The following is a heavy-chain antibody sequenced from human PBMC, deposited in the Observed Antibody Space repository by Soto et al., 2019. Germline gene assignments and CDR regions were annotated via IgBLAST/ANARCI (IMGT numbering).Heavy chain of an antibody. V-gene: IGHV3-30*18. J-gene: IGHJ6*02. CDR3: AKERFGHLWLEDYGMDV. Sequence: GGSLRLSCAASGFTFSSYGMHWVRQAPGKGLEWVALISYDGTNKYYADSVKGRFTISRDNFKNTLYLQMNSLRAEDTAAYYCAKERFGHLWLEDYGMDVWGQGTTVTVSS. CDR2: ISYDGTNK. D-gene: IGHD5-18*01. CDR1: GFTFSSYG.